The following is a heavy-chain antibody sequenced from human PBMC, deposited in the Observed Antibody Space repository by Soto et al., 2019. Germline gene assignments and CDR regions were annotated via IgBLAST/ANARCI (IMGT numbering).Heavy chain of an antibody. D-gene: IGHD3-22*01. CDR3: ARSGSSGYYHGGPFRDNLFDP. V-gene: IGHV4-59*01. CDR1: GDSISSYY. J-gene: IGHJ5*02. CDR2: IYYSGST. Sequence: SETLSLTCTVSGDSISSYYWSWIRQPPGKGLEWIGYIYYSGSTNYNPSLKSRVTISVDTSKNQFSLKLSSVTAADTAVYYCARSGSSGYYHGGPFRDNLFDPWGQGTLVTVSS.